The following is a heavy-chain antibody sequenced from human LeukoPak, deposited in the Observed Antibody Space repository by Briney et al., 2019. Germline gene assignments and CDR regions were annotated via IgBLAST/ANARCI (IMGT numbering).Heavy chain of an antibody. D-gene: IGHD6-19*01. J-gene: IGHJ6*02. V-gene: IGHV3-23*01. CDR2: IRGGGAVT. CDR1: GFTFGNFA. CDR3: ARDMYSSGWGQGYYCGMDV. Sequence: GGSLRLSCAASGFTFGNFAMSWVRQAPGKGLEWVSYIRGGGAVTHYADSVEGRFTVSRDNARNSIYLQINSLRPGDTAVYFCARDMYSSGWGQGYYCGMDVWGQGTTVTVSS.